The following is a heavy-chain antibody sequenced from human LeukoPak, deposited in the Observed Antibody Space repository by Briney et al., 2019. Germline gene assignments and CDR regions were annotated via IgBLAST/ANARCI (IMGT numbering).Heavy chain of an antibody. Sequence: PSETLSLTCTVSGGSISSSSYYWGWIRQPPGKGLEWIGSIYYSGSTYYNPSLKSRVTISVDTSKNQFSLKLSSVTAADTAVYYCARALRYRPHGAPANWFDPWGQGTLVTVSS. V-gene: IGHV4-39*07. D-gene: IGHD1-26*01. CDR1: GGSISSSSYY. CDR2: IYYSGST. J-gene: IGHJ5*02. CDR3: ARALRYRPHGAPANWFDP.